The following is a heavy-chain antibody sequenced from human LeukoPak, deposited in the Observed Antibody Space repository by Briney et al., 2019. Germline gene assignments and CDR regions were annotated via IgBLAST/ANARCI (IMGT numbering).Heavy chain of an antibody. Sequence: GGSLRLSCAASGFAFSSHSMNWVRQAPGKGLEWVSAIHTSGDTCYADSVKGRFTISRDTSKNTLYLQINSLRVEDTAVYYCIVFGDSNHWGQGTLVTVSS. CDR3: IVFGDSNH. D-gene: IGHD4-17*01. J-gene: IGHJ5*02. CDR2: IHTSGDT. CDR1: GFAFSSHS. V-gene: IGHV3-53*01.